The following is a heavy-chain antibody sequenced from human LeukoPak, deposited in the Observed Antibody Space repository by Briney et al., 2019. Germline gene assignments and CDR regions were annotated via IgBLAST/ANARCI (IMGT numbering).Heavy chain of an antibody. V-gene: IGHV1-2*02. CDR1: GYTFTGYY. CDR3: ARTIGSGWSDY. D-gene: IGHD6-19*01. Sequence: ASVKVSCKASGYTFTGYYMHWVRQAPGQGLEWMGWINPNSGGTNYAQKFQGRVTITRDTSASTAYMELSSLRSEDTAVYYCARTIGSGWSDYWGQGTLVTVSS. CDR2: INPNSGGT. J-gene: IGHJ4*02.